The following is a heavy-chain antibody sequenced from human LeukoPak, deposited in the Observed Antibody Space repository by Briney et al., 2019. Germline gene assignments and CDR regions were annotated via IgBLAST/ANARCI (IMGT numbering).Heavy chain of an antibody. J-gene: IGHJ4*02. CDR1: GGSFSGYY. D-gene: IGHD3-3*01. CDR3: ARGLDDFWSGYQDY. Sequence: PPETLSLTCAVYGGSFSGYYWSWIRQPPGKGLEWIGEINHSGSTNYNPSLKSRVTISVDTSKNQFSLKLSSVTAADTAVYYCARGLDDFWSGYQDYWGQGTLVTVSS. CDR2: INHSGST. V-gene: IGHV4-34*01.